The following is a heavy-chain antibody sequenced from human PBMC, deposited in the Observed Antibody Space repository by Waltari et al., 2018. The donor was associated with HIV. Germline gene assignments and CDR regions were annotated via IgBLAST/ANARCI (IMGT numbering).Heavy chain of an antibody. CDR2: LYHSGST. Sequence: QLQLQESGPGLVKPSETLSLTCSVSGGPISSSNSYWAWIRQPPGEGLEWIGILYHSGSTYYNPSLKSRVTMSVDTSKNQFSLKLNSVTAADAAVYYCARQPIPGIAVAGTYYYYGMDVWGQGTTVTVS. CDR3: ARQPIPGIAVAGTYYYYGMDV. CDR1: GGPISSSNSY. D-gene: IGHD6-19*01. V-gene: IGHV4-39*01. J-gene: IGHJ6*02.